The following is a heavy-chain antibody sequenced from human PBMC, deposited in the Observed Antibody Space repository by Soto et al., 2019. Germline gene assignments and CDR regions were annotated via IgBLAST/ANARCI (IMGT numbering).Heavy chain of an antibody. J-gene: IGHJ6*02. CDR3: AKDGQVGILAAAGLRGYYYGMDV. CDR1: GFTFSSYG. Sequence: QVQLVESGGGVVQPGRSLRLSCAASGFTFSSYGMHWVRQAPGKGLEWVAVISYDGSNKYYADSVKGRFTISRDNSKNTLYLQMNSLRAEDTAVYYCAKDGQVGILAAAGLRGYYYGMDVWGQGTTVTVSS. V-gene: IGHV3-30*18. CDR2: ISYDGSNK. D-gene: IGHD6-13*01.